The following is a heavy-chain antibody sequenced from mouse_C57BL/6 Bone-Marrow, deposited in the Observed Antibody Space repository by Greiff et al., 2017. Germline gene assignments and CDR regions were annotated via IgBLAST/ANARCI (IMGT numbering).Heavy chain of an antibody. V-gene: IGHV1-18*01. D-gene: IGHD1-1*01. J-gene: IGHJ2*01. CDR1: GYTFTDYN. CDR2: INPNNGGT. CDR3: AREGGSKYFDY. Sequence: VQLQQSGPELVKPGASVKIPCKASGYTFTDYNMDWVKQSHGKSLEWIGDINPNNGGTIYNQKFKGKATLTVDKSSSTASMELRSLTSEDTAVYYCAREGGSKYFDYWGQGTTLTVSS.